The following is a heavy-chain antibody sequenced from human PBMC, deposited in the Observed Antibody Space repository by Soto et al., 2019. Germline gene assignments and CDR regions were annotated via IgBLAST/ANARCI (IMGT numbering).Heavy chain of an antibody. V-gene: IGHV4-39*01. CDR1: GGSISSSSYY. J-gene: IGHJ4*02. CDR2: IYYSGST. Sequence: SETLSLTCTVSGGSISSSSYYWGWIRQPPGKGLEWIGSIYYSGSTYYNPSLKSRVTISVDTSKNQFSLKLSSVTAADTAVYYCARTYYDFWSGYQFDYWGQGTLVT. CDR3: ARTYYDFWSGYQFDY. D-gene: IGHD3-3*01.